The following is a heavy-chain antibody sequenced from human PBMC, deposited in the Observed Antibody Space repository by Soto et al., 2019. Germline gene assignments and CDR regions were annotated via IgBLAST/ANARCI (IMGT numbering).Heavy chain of an antibody. CDR2: TFYRSNFDN. J-gene: IGHJ6*02. Sequence: QVQLQQSGQGLVKPSQTLSLTCAISGDSVSRYSAAWNWVRQSPSRGLEWLGRTFYRSNFDNEYAVPVRGRIIINADTSQNQFSLHLNSVTPEDTAVYYCTRGKLTYYAMDVWGQGTTVTVSS. V-gene: IGHV6-1*01. CDR1: GDSVSRYSAA. CDR3: TRGKLTYYAMDV. D-gene: IGHD1-7*01.